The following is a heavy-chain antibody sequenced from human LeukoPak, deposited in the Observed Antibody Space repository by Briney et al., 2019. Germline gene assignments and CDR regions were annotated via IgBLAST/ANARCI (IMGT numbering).Heavy chain of an antibody. CDR1: GGSIISYH. J-gene: IGHJ4*02. CDR2: IYNSGST. Sequence: KSSETLSLTCTVSGGSIISYHWSWIRQPAGKGLEWIGRIYNSGSTNYNPSLKSRVTMSVDKSKNQFSLKLSSATAADTAVYYCARDYGGHSDYWGQGTLVTVSS. CDR3: ARDYGGHSDY. D-gene: IGHD4-23*01. V-gene: IGHV4-4*07.